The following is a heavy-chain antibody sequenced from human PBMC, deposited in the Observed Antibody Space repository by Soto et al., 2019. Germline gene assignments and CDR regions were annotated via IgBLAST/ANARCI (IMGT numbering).Heavy chain of an antibody. V-gene: IGHV4-61*05. CDR3: ASTPYSSGWYSWFDP. Sequence: SETLSLTCTVSGVSISSSDYYWAWIRQPPGKGLEWIGYIYYSGSTNYNPSLKIRVTISVDTSKNQFSLKLSSVTAADTAVYYCASTPYSSGWYSWFDPWGQGTLVTVSS. J-gene: IGHJ5*02. D-gene: IGHD6-19*01. CDR1: GVSISSSDYY. CDR2: IYYSGST.